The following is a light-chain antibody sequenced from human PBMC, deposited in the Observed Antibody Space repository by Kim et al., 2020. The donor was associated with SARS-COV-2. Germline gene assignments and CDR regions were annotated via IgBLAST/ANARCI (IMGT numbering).Light chain of an antibody. CDR3: QAWDSSTAV. V-gene: IGLV3-1*01. Sequence: VSPGRTASITCSGDKLGDKYACWYQLKPGQSPVLVIYQDSKRPSGIPERFSGSNSGNTATLTISGTQAMDEADYYCQAWDSSTAVFGGGTQLTVL. CDR2: QDS. J-gene: IGLJ3*02. CDR1: KLGDKY.